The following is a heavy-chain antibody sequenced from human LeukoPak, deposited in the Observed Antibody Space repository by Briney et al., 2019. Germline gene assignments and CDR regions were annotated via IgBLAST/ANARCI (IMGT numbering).Heavy chain of an antibody. CDR2: INHSGST. V-gene: IGHV4-34*01. CDR3: AATYYDFWSGYPPYYYYYGMDV. CDR1: GGSFSGYY. Sequence: SETLSLTCAVYGGSFSGYYRSWIRQPPGKGLEWIGEINHSGSTNYNPSLKSRVTISVDTSKNQFSLKLSSVAAADTAVYYCAATYYDFWSGYPPYYYYYGMDVWGQGTTVTVSS. J-gene: IGHJ6*02. D-gene: IGHD3-3*01.